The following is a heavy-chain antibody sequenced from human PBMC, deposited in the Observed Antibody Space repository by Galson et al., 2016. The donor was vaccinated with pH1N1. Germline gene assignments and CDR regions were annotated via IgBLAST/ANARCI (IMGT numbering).Heavy chain of an antibody. J-gene: IGHJ4*02. CDR3: AKVSFSGASDFYDH. V-gene: IGHV4-38-2*01. CDR1: GFSIISGYY. D-gene: IGHD3-10*01. Sequence: LSLTCDVSGFSIISGYYWGWIRQSPGKGLEWIGNIYHNNGPAYYDPSLRDRVTMSVDTSKNQFTLKLSSVTAADTAMYYCAKVSFSGASDFYDHWGRGILVIVSS. CDR2: IYHNNGPA.